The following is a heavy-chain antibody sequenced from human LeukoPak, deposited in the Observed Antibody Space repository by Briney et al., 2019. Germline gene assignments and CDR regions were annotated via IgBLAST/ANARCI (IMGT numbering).Heavy chain of an antibody. Sequence: SETLSLTCAVYGGSFSGYYWSWIRQPPGKGLEWIGEINHSGSTNYNPSLKSRVTISVDTSKNQFSLKLSSVTAADTAVYYCARVARTGTADYWGQGTLVTVSS. CDR1: GGSFSGYY. J-gene: IGHJ4*02. CDR3: ARVARTGTADY. V-gene: IGHV4-34*01. CDR2: INHSGST. D-gene: IGHD1-1*01.